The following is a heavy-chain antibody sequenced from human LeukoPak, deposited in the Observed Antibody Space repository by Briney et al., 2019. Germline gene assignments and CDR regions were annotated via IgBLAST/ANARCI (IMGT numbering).Heavy chain of an antibody. CDR3: AREGIAAAGRFDP. CDR1: GGSLSSYY. Sequence: PSETLSLTCTVSGGSLSSYYWSWIRQPPGKGLEWIGSIYYSGSTYYNPSLKSRVTISVDTSKNQFSLKLSSVTAADTAVYYCAREGIAAAGRFDPWGQGTLVTVSS. D-gene: IGHD6-13*01. J-gene: IGHJ5*02. CDR2: IYYSGST. V-gene: IGHV4-59*05.